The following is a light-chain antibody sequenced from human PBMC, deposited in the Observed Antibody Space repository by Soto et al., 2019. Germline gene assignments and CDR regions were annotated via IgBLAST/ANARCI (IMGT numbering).Light chain of an antibody. Sequence: DFVMTQSPDSLAVSLGERATINCKSSQSVLYSSNNKNYLAWYRQKPGQPPKLLIYWASTRESGVPDRFSGSGSGTDFILTISSLQAEDVAVYYCQQYYSTPTWTFGQGTKVEIK. CDR1: QSVLYSSNNKNY. V-gene: IGKV4-1*01. CDR2: WAS. J-gene: IGKJ1*01. CDR3: QQYYSTPTWT.